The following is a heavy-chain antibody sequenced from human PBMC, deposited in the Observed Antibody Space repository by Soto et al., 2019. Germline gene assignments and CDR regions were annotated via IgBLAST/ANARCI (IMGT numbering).Heavy chain of an antibody. D-gene: IGHD5-18*01. CDR2: IYWDDGK. J-gene: IGHJ4*02. V-gene: IGHV2-5*02. CDR3: AHSRRYSYAFYFHT. CDR1: GFSLSTNGVG. Sequence: QITLKESGPTLVKPTQTLTLTCTFSGFSLSTNGVGVGWIRQPPGKSLEWLALIYWDDGKRYSLSLKRRLTITKDTSKHQVVLTMTNMDPVDTATYYCAHSRRYSYAFYFHTWGLGNLVTVSS.